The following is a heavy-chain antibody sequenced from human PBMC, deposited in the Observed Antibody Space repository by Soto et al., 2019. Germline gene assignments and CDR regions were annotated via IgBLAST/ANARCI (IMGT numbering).Heavy chain of an antibody. CDR1: GYSFTSYW. J-gene: IGHJ6*02. CDR2: IDPSDSYT. Sequence: GESLKISCKGSGYSFTSYWISWVCQMPGKGLEWMGRIDPSDSYTNYSPSFQGHVTISADKSISTAYLQWSSLKASDTAMYYWGRGEKAAAGRGYYSGLAVWGQGTTVTVSS. D-gene: IGHD6-13*01. V-gene: IGHV5-10-1*01. CDR3: GRGEKAAAGRGYYSGLAV.